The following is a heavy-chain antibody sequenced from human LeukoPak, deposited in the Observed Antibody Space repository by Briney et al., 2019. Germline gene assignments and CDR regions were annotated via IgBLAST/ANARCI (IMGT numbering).Heavy chain of an antibody. CDR3: AKGYYDSNGYYYYFDY. J-gene: IGHJ4*02. CDR2: ISYDGSNK. V-gene: IGHV3-30-3*01. Sequence: PGGSLRLSCAASGFTFSSYTMHWVRQAPGKGLEWVAVISYDGSNKYYADSVKGRFTISRDNSKNTLYLQMNSLRAEDTAVYYCAKGYYDSNGYYYYFDYWGQGTLVTVSS. CDR1: GFTFSSYT. D-gene: IGHD3-22*01.